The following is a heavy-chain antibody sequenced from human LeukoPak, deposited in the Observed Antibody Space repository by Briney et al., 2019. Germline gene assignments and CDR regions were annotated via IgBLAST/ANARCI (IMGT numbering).Heavy chain of an antibody. CDR1: GYTFTTYG. CDR2: ISTYDGNT. CDR3: ARDQPRRGPGGHDY. J-gene: IGHJ4*02. Sequence: EASVKVSCKASGYTFTTYGINWVRQAPGQGLEWMGWISTYDGNTNYAQKLRGRVSMIRDTSTSTAYLELRSLRSDDTAVYYCARDQPRRGPGGHDYWGQGTLVTVSS. V-gene: IGHV1-18*01. D-gene: IGHD3-16*01.